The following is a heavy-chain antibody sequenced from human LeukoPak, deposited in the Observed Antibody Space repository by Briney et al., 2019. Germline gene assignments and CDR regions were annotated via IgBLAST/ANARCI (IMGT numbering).Heavy chain of an antibody. CDR3: ARDRVGDGYVDY. CDR2: IIDSGST. CDR1: GESFGGYY. V-gene: IGHV4-34*12. J-gene: IGHJ4*02. D-gene: IGHD5-24*01. Sequence: SETLSLTCAVYGESFGGYYWTWIRQPPGTGLEWIGEIIDSGSTNYNPSLKSRVTISLDTSKNQFSLKLSSVTAAGTAVYYCARDRVGDGYVDYWGQGTLVTVSS.